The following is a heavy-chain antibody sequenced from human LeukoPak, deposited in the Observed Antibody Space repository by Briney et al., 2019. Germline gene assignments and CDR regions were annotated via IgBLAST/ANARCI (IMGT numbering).Heavy chain of an antibody. CDR3: ARLRRSLSSARDY. D-gene: IGHD3-22*01. J-gene: IGHJ4*02. Sequence: PGGSLRLSCAASGFTFSSYSMNWVRQAPGKGLEWVSSISSSSSYIYYADSVKGRFTISRDNAKNSLYLQMNSLRAEDTAVYYCARLRRSLSSARDYWGQGTLVTVSS. CDR1: GFTFSSYS. CDR2: ISSSSSYI. V-gene: IGHV3-21*01.